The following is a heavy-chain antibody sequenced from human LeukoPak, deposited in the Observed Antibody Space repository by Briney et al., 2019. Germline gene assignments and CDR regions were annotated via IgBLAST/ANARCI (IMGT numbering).Heavy chain of an antibody. CDR1: GGSISSHY. CDR3: ARAPDSCARVSCYFDY. J-gene: IGHJ4*02. V-gene: IGHV4-59*11. Sequence: SETLSLTCTVSGGSISSHYWSWIRQPPGKGLEWIGYIYYSGSTNYNPSLKSRVTISVDTSKNQFSLKLSSVTAADTAVYYCARAPDSCARVSCYFDYWGQGTLVTVSS. D-gene: IGHD2-8*01. CDR2: IYYSGST.